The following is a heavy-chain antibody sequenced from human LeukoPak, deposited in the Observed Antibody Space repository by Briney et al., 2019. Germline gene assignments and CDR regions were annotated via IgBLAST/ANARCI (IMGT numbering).Heavy chain of an antibody. J-gene: IGHJ3*01. CDR1: GFTFSRCD. V-gene: IGHV3-30*02. CDR2: VLYDGSLK. D-gene: IGHD3-10*01. Sequence: GGSLRLSCAASGFTFSRCDMHWVRQAPGKGLGWVAFVLYDGSLKYYADSVRGRVTISRDNSKNTLYLQMNSLRAEDTAVYYCAKRSMVRGVQFDAFDLWGQGTIVTVSS. CDR3: AKRSMVRGVQFDAFDL.